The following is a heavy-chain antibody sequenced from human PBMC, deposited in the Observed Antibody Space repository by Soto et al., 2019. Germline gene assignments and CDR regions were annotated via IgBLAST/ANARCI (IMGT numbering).Heavy chain of an antibody. CDR2: ISAYNGNT. CDR3: ARAPGYSSGWYDY. Sequence: ASVKVSCKASGYTFTSYGISWVRQAPGQGLEWMGWISAYNGNTNYAQKFQGRVTITADESTSTAYMELSSLRSEDTAVYYCARAPGYSSGWYDYWGQGTLVTVSS. CDR1: GYTFTSYG. V-gene: IGHV1-18*01. J-gene: IGHJ4*02. D-gene: IGHD6-19*01.